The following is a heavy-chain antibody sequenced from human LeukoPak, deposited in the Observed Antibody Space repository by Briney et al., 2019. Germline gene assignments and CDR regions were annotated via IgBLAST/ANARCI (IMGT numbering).Heavy chain of an antibody. Sequence: GGSLRLSCAASGFTFSSYAMHWVRQAPGKGLEWVAVISYDGSNKYYADSVKGRFTISRDNSKNTLYLQMNSLRAEDTAAYYCARASGGFCSGGSCYTAYYGMDVWGKGTTVTVSS. CDR2: ISYDGSNK. V-gene: IGHV3-30*04. CDR1: GFTFSSYA. CDR3: ARASGGFCSGGSCYTAYYGMDV. J-gene: IGHJ6*04. D-gene: IGHD2-15*01.